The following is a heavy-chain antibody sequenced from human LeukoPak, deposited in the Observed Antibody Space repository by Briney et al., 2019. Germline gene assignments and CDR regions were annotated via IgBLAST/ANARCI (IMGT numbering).Heavy chain of an antibody. V-gene: IGHV3-23*01. CDR3: AAGNDYYGSGPDY. D-gene: IGHD3-10*01. Sequence: PGGSLRLSCEASGFTFSSNAMSWVRQAPGKGLEWVSALSGGGDSTYYADSVKGRFTISRDNSKNTLYLQMNSLRAEDTAVYYCAAGNDYYGSGPDYWGQGTLVTVSS. J-gene: IGHJ4*02. CDR1: GFTFSSNA. CDR2: LSGGGDST.